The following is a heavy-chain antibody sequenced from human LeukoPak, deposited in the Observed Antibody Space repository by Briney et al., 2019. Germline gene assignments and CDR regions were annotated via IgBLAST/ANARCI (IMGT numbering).Heavy chain of an antibody. Sequence: GASVTVSFKFSGYSLNTLSIHWVRQASGKGLEWMGHVDSEDGETKYAQRFQGRVTMTEDTSTDTAYMQLSSLTSEDTAVYYCATDFRAGVIYAFDFWGQGTMVAVSS. D-gene: IGHD3-22*01. CDR3: ATDFRAGVIYAFDF. CDR1: GYSLNTLS. V-gene: IGHV1-24*01. J-gene: IGHJ3*01. CDR2: VDSEDGET.